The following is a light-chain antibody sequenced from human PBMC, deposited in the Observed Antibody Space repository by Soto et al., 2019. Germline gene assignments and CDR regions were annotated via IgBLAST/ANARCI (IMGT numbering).Light chain of an antibody. Sequence: EIVLTQSPGTLSLSPGERATLSCRASQSVSSSYLAWYQQKPGQAPRLLIYGASSMATGIPDRFSGSGSETDLTLTISRLEPEDFAVYYWQQYGSSPLLTFGGGTEVEIK. CDR3: QQYGSSPLLT. CDR1: QSVSSSY. J-gene: IGKJ4*01. V-gene: IGKV3-20*01. CDR2: GAS.